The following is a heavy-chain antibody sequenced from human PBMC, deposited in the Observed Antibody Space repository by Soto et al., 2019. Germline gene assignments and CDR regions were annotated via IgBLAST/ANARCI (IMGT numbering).Heavy chain of an antibody. CDR2: ISSSSSTI. J-gene: IGHJ5*02. V-gene: IGHV3-48*01. D-gene: IGHD3-10*01. Sequence: HPGGSLRLSCAASGFTFSSYSMNWVRQAPGKGLEWVSYISSSSSTIYYADSVKGRFTISRDNAKNSLYLQMNSLRAEDTAVYYCARDQGILWFGEFLWFDPWGQGTLVTVSS. CDR3: ARDQGILWFGEFLWFDP. CDR1: GFTFSSYS.